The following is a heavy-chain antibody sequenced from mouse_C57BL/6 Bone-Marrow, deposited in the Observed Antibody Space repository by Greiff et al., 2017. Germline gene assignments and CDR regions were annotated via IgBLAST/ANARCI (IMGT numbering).Heavy chain of an antibody. V-gene: IGHV1-54*01. CDR1: GYAFTNYL. Sequence: QVQLQQSGAELVRPGTSVKVSCKASGYAFTNYLIEWVKQRPGQGLEWIGVINPGSGGTNYNEKFKGKAKLTADKSSITAYMQLSSLTSEVSAVYVCARLTTVVAMDYWGQGTSVTVSS. CDR2: INPGSGGT. D-gene: IGHD1-1*01. CDR3: ARLTTVVAMDY. J-gene: IGHJ4*01.